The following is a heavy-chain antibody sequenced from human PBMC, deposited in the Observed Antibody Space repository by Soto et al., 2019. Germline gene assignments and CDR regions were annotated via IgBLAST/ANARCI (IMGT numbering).Heavy chain of an antibody. D-gene: IGHD1-1*01. CDR2: ISTRSSTI. V-gene: IGHV3-48*02. CDR3: ARDGLSVETSTKPADAFDI. Sequence: GGSLRLSCAASGFIFSRYNINWVRQAPGKGLEWVSYISTRSSTIYYADSVKGRFTISSDNAKNSLYLQMNSLRDEDTAVYYCARDGLSVETSTKPADAFDIWGQGTMVTVSS. CDR1: GFIFSRYN. J-gene: IGHJ3*02.